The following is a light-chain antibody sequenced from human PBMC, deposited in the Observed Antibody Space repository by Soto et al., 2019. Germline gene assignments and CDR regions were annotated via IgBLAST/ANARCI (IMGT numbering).Light chain of an antibody. CDR2: AAS. Sequence: IQMTPSPSSLSAPVRDRVNISCRASQGINTYLDWCQQTPGKAPKLLTYAASSMQSGVPARFTDRGSQTEFTRTISSLQPEDFATYSCQRSYSTTWTTGQGTKVDNK. CDR1: QGINTY. CDR3: QRSYSTTWT. V-gene: IGKV1-39*01. J-gene: IGKJ1*01.